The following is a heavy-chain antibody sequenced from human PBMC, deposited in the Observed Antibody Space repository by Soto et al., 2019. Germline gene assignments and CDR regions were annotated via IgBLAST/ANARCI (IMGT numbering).Heavy chain of an antibody. CDR3: TKDLWPYLPAGGEFDS. D-gene: IGHD3-16*01. Sequence: EVQLLESGGGLVQPGGSLRLSCAASGFTFSSYAMSWVCQAPGKGLEWVSAISGSAGSTYYADSVKGRFTISRDNSKNTLYLQMNSLRAEDTAVFYCTKDLWPYLPAGGEFDSWGQGTLVTVSS. CDR2: ISGSAGST. J-gene: IGHJ4*02. V-gene: IGHV3-23*01. CDR1: GFTFSSYA.